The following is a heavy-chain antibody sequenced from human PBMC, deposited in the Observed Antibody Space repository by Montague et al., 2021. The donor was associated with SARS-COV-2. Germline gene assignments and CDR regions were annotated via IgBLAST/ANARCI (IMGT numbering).Heavy chain of an antibody. CDR2: MYYSGST. CDR3: ARDVRYYYDQ. Sequence: SETLSLTCIVSGGSTNYYYWSWIRQSPGKGLEWIGYMYYSGSTNXXPSLKSRVTMSIDRSKNQFSLKLRSVTAADTAVYYCARDVRYYYDQWGQGILVTVSS. J-gene: IGHJ4*02. CDR1: GGSTNYYY. V-gene: IGHV4-59*01. D-gene: IGHD3-10*01.